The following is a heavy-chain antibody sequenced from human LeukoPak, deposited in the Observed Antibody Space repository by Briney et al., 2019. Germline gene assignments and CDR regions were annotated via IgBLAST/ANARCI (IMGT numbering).Heavy chain of an antibody. Sequence: GGSLRVSCSASGLTFSSYAMHWVRQAPGKGLEYVSGISSNGGSTYYADSVKGRFTISRDNSKNTADLQMSSLRAEDTAVYYCARGAAYCGGDCTAFGIWGQGTMVTVSS. V-gene: IGHV3-64D*09. CDR2: ISSNGGST. CDR3: ARGAAYCGGDCTAFGI. CDR1: GLTFSSYA. D-gene: IGHD2-21*02. J-gene: IGHJ3*02.